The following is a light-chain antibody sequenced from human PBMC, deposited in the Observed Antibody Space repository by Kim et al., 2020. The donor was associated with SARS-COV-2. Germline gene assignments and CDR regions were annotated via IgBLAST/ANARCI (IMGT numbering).Light chain of an antibody. J-gene: IGLJ3*02. CDR1: SLRGYY. Sequence: AVGQTVSNTCQGDSLRGYYASWYQQKPGQAPVLVIYGKNNRPSGIPDRFSGSSSGNTASLTITGNQAEDEADYYCNSRDSSGNHLVFGGGTQLTVL. CDR2: GKN. V-gene: IGLV3-19*01. CDR3: NSRDSSGNHLV.